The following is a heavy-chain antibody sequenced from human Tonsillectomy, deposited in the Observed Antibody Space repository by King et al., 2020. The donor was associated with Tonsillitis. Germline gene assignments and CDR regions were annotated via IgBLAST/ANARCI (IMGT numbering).Heavy chain of an antibody. Sequence: VQLQESGPGLVKPSETLSLTCTVSGGSISGFYWSWIRQSPGRGLEWIGNIYNSGSTHYNPSLKSRVTMSVDTSKNQFSLKLTSMTAAETAVYYCARDRVRNWGGNWIDPWGQGTLVTVSS. CDR2: IYNSGST. CDR1: GGSISGFY. D-gene: IGHD7-27*01. CDR3: ARDRVRNWGGNWIDP. J-gene: IGHJ5*02. V-gene: IGHV4-59*01.